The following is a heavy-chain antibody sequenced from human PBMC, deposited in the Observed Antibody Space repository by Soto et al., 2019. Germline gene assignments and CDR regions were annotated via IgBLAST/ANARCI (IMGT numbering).Heavy chain of an antibody. CDR1: GGSISSYY. D-gene: IGHD2-2*01. V-gene: IGHV4-59*08. CDR3: ARHHPAPQDRGNWFDP. J-gene: IGHJ5*02. CDR2: IYYSGST. Sequence: SETLSLTCTVSGGSISSYYWSWIRQPPGKGLEWIGYIYYSGSTNYNPSLKSRVTISVDTSKNQFSLKLSSVTAADTAVYYCARHHPAPQDRGNWFDPWGQGTLVTVSS.